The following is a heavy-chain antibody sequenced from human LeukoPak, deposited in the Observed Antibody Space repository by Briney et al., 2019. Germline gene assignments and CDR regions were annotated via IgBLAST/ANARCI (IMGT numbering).Heavy chain of an antibody. D-gene: IGHD3-10*01. CDR2: ISSSSSTI. CDR1: GFTFSSYS. J-gene: IGHJ4*02. V-gene: IGHV3-48*01. CDR3: ARGGLLWFGELLSFDY. Sequence: GGSLRLSCAASGFTFSSYSMNWVRQAPGKGLEWVSYISSSSSTIYYADSVKGRFTISRDNAKSSLYLQMNSLRAEDTAVYYCARGGLLWFGELLSFDYWGQGTLVTVSS.